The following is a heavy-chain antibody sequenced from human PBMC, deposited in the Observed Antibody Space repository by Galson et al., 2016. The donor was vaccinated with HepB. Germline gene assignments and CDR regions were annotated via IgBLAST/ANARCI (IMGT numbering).Heavy chain of an antibody. Sequence: SLRLSCAASGFTFSNYWIHWVRQAPGKGLVWVSRINPGRSPTGFADSVKGRFTISRDNAKNRVYLYMNSLRAEDTGVYYCARDFDISGDYWGQGTLVTVSS. CDR3: ARDFDISGDY. J-gene: IGHJ4*02. CDR2: INPGRSPT. V-gene: IGHV3-74*01. D-gene: IGHD1-26*01. CDR1: GFTFSNYW.